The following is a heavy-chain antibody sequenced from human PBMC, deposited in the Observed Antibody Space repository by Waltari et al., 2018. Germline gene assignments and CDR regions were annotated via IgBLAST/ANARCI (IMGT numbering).Heavy chain of an antibody. CDR1: GGSFSGYY. CDR2: INHTGSA. D-gene: IGHD1-26*01. Sequence: QVQLQQWGAGLLKPSETLSLTCAVYGGSFSGYYWSWIRQPPGKGLEWIGEINHTGSANDNPSLKSRVTRSVDTSKNQFSLKLSSVTAADTAVYYCARDFSSVPYYYYYMDVWGKGTTVTISS. V-gene: IGHV4-34*01. J-gene: IGHJ6*03. CDR3: ARDFSSVPYYYYYMDV.